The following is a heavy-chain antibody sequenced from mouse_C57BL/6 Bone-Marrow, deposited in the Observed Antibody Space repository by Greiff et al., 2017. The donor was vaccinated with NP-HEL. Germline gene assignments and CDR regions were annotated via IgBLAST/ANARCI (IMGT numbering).Heavy chain of an antibody. J-gene: IGHJ3*01. CDR2: IDPSDSYT. D-gene: IGHD1-1*01. V-gene: IGHV1-69*01. CDR1: GYTFTSYW. Sequence: QVQLQQPGAELVMPGASVKLSCKASGYTFTSYWMHWVKQRPGQRLEWIGEIDPSDSYTNYNQKFKGKSTLTVDKSSSTAYMQLSSLTSEDSAVYYCAREGTTVADWFAYWGQGTLVTVSA. CDR3: AREGTTVADWFAY.